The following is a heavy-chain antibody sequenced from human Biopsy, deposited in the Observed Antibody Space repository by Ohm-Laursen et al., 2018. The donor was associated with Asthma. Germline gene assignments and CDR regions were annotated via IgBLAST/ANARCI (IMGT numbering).Heavy chain of an antibody. J-gene: IGHJ4*02. D-gene: IGHD5-18*01. CDR3: ASDFPKDYVRYNYQF. CDR1: GYTLTDLS. CDR2: HDHEEGGT. V-gene: IGHV1-24*01. Sequence: ASVKVSCKISGYTLTDLSMHWVRQAPGQGLEWMGGHDHEEGGTVNARRFQGRVTMTEDTSTDTAYMELSSLSSDDTAVYYCASDFPKDYVRYNYQFWGQGTLVTVSS.